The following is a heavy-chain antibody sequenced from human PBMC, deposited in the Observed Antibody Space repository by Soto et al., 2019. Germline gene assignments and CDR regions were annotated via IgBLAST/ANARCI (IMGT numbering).Heavy chain of an antibody. Sequence: EVQLVESGGGLVKPGGSLRLSCAASGFTFSSYSMNWVRQAPGKGLEWVSSISSSSSYIYYADSVKGGVTISRDNAMNSLYLQRNSLRDEDTAGYYCARAEPGYGYGYGVGYWGQGTLGSV. J-gene: IGHJ4*02. CDR2: ISSSSSYI. CDR1: GFTFSSYS. CDR3: ARAEPGYGYGYGVGY. D-gene: IGHD5-18*01. V-gene: IGHV3-21*01.